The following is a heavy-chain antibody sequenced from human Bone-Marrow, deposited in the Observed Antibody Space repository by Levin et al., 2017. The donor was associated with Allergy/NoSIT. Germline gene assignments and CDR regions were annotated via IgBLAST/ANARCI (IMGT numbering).Heavy chain of an antibody. CDR2: ISYIGST. Sequence: SETLSLTCTVSGGFMVNYYWSWIRQPPGQGLEWIGYISYIGSTDYSPSLKSRVTVSLDMSKNQFSLSLSSVTAADTAVYYCARRHGTATYGRDNYFDYWGQGILVTVSS. CDR3: ARRHGTATYGRDNYFDY. CDR1: GGFMVNYY. J-gene: IGHJ4*02. V-gene: IGHV4-59*08. D-gene: IGHD2-8*01.